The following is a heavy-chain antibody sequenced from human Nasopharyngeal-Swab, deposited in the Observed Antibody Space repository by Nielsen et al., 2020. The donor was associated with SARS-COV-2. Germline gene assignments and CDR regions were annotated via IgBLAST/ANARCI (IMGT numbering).Heavy chain of an antibody. CDR3: AKDISSGWKPAYYFDY. D-gene: IGHD6-19*01. CDR1: GFTFDDYG. CDR2: INWNGGST. V-gene: IGHV3-20*04. J-gene: IGHJ4*02. Sequence: GGSLRLSCAASGFTFDDYGMSWVRQAPGKGLEWVSGINWNGGSTGYADSVKGRFTISRDNAKNSLYLQMNSLRAEDTALYYCAKDISSGWKPAYYFDYWGQGTLVTVSS.